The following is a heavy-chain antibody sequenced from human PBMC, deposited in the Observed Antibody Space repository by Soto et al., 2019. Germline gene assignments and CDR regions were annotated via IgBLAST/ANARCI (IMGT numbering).Heavy chain of an antibody. CDR3: ARVVPYSNRHSYYMDV. V-gene: IGHV3-74*01. Sequence: GGSLRLSCAASGFTFSSYWMHWVRQAPGKGLVWVSRINSDGSSTSYADSVKGRFTISRDNAKNTLYLQMNSLRAEDTAVYYCARVVPYSNRHSYYMDVWGKGTTVTVSS. CDR2: INSDGSST. CDR1: GFTFSSYW. J-gene: IGHJ6*03. D-gene: IGHD4-4*01.